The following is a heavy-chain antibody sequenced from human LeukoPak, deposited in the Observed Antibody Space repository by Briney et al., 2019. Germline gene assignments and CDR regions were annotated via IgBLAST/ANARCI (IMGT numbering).Heavy chain of an antibody. J-gene: IGHJ4*02. CDR2: ISPDSNYK. V-gene: IGHV3-21*01. CDR1: GFTFSTYS. Sequence: GGSLRLSCAASGFTFSTYSMNWLRLAPGKGLEWVSSISPDSNYKYYVDSVKGRFTISRDNAESSLYPQMNSLRAEDTAVYYCVRGGYRGFDYEYWGQGTLVTVSS. CDR3: VRGGYRGFDYEY. D-gene: IGHD5-12*01.